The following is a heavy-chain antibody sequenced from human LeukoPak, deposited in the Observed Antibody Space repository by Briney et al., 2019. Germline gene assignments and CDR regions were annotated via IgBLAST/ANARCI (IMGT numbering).Heavy chain of an antibody. CDR3: ARDTTAKPNDY. CDR2: ISSSSSYI. D-gene: IGHD4-11*01. CDR1: GFTFDDYA. J-gene: IGHJ4*02. V-gene: IGHV3-21*01. Sequence: GGSLRLSCAASGFTFDDYAMHWVRQAPGKGLEWVSSISSSSSYIYYADSVKGRFTISRDNAKNSLYLQMNSLRAEDTAVYYCARDTTAKPNDYWGQGTLVTVSS.